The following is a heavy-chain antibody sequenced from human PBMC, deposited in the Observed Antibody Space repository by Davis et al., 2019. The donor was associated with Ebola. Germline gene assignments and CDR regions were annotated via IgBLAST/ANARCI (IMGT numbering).Heavy chain of an antibody. CDR2: ISSSGRTI. V-gene: IGHV3-11*04. J-gene: IGHJ4*02. CDR3: ARDTFGAVAGIFDY. Sequence: GESLKISCAASGFTFSDYYMSWIRQAPGKGLEWVSYISSSGRTIYYADSVKGRFTISRDNSKNTLYLQMNSLRAEDTAVYYCARDTFGAVAGIFDYWGQGTLVTVSS. CDR1: GFTFSDYY. D-gene: IGHD6-19*01.